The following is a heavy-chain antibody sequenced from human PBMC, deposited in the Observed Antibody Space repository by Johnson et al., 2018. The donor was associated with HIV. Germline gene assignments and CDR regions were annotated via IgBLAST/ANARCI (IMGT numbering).Heavy chain of an antibody. Sequence: VHLVESGGGLVKPGGSLRLSCAASGFTFNNAWMNWVRQAPGKGLEWVGRVRTEAKNHATAYAASVTGRFSISRDDSKNTAYLQMNSLKTEDTAMYYCTRWLDNDDFWDAFDIWGQGTMVTVSS. CDR3: TRWLDNDDFWDAFDI. V-gene: IGHV3-73*01. CDR1: GFTFNNAW. J-gene: IGHJ3*02. CDR2: VRTEAKNHAT. D-gene: IGHD3/OR15-3a*01.